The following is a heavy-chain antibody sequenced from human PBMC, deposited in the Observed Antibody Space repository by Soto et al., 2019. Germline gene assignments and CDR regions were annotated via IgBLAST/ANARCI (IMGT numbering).Heavy chain of an antibody. D-gene: IGHD5-12*01. J-gene: IGHJ4*02. CDR2: ISGSGGST. Sequence: GGSLRLSCAASGFTFSSYAMGWVRQAPGKGLEWVSAISGSGGSTYYADSVKGRFTISRDNSKNTLYLQMNSLRAEDTAVYYCAKFGYSGYDSIPYYFDYWGQGTLVTVSS. CDR3: AKFGYSGYDSIPYYFDY. V-gene: IGHV3-23*01. CDR1: GFTFSSYA.